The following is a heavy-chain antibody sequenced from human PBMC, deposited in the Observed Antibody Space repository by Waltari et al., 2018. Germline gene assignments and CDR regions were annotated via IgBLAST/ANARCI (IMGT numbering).Heavy chain of an antibody. Sequence: QVQLQESGPGLVKPSETLSLTCVVSGYSISSGYYWGWIRQPPGKGLEWIGSIYHSGNTYYNPSLKIRVTISVDTSKNQFSLNLTSVTAADTAVYYCARSRTTGTSYAALDIWGQGTMVTVSS. D-gene: IGHD1-1*01. CDR2: IYHSGNT. CDR3: ARSRTTGTSYAALDI. CDR1: GYSISSGYY. V-gene: IGHV4-38-2*01. J-gene: IGHJ3*02.